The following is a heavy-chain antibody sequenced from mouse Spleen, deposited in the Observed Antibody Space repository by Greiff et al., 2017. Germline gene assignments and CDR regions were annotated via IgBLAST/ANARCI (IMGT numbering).Heavy chain of an antibody. CDR1: GYTFTSYW. CDR3: ARRRTGARAMDY. Sequence: VQLQQSGAELAKPGASVKMSCKASGYTFTSYWMHWVKQRPGQGLEWIGYINPSTGYTEYNQKFKDKATLTADKSSSTAYMQLSSLTSEDSAVYYCARRRTGARAMDYWGQGTSVTVSS. D-gene: IGHD3-1*01. V-gene: IGHV1-7*01. CDR2: INPSTGYT. J-gene: IGHJ4*01.